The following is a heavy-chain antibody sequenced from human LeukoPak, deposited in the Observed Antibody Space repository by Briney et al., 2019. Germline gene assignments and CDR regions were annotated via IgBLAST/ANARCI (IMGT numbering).Heavy chain of an antibody. CDR1: GGSFSGYY. Sequence: SETLSLTCAVYGGSFSGYYWSWIRQPPGKGLEWIGEINHSGSTNYNPSLKSRVTISVDTSKNQFSLKLSSVTAADTAVYYCARGFPILTGYYKEDYWGQGTLVTVSS. D-gene: IGHD3-9*01. CDR3: ARGFPILTGYYKEDY. V-gene: IGHV4-34*01. J-gene: IGHJ4*02. CDR2: INHSGST.